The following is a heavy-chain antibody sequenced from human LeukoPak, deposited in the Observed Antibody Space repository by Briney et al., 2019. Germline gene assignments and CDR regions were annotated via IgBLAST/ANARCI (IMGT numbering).Heavy chain of an antibody. CDR2: ISSSGSTI. CDR3: AGESMIVVGAHDY. J-gene: IGHJ4*02. D-gene: IGHD3-22*01. Sequence: GGSLRLSSAASGFTFSSYEMNWVRQAPGKGLEWVSYISSSGSTIYYADSVKGRFTISRDNAKNSLYLQMNSLRAEDTAVYYCAGESMIVVGAHDYWGQGTLVTVSS. V-gene: IGHV3-48*03. CDR1: GFTFSSYE.